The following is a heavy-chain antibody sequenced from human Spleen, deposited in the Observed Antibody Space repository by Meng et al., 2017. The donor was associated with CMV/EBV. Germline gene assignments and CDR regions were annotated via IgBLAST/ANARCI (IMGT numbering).Heavy chain of an antibody. D-gene: IGHD2-2*01. Sequence: WGWIRQPPGKGLEWIGEINHSGSTNYNPSLKSRVTISVDTSKNQFSLKLSSVTAADTAVYYCARGPYAVATGYCSSTSCRRLYFQHWGQGTLVTVSS. V-gene: IGHV4-34*01. CDR2: INHSGST. CDR3: ARGPYAVATGYCSSTSCRRLYFQH. J-gene: IGHJ1*01.